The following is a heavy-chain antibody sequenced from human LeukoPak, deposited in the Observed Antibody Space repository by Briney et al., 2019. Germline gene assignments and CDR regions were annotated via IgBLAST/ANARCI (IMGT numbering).Heavy chain of an antibody. CDR1: GFTFSSYE. CDR2: ISSSSSTI. Sequence: PGGSLRLSCAASGFTFSSYEMNWVRQAPGKGLEWVSYISSSSSTIYYADSVKGRFTITRDNAKNSLYLQMNSLRVEDTAVYYCARGLSFGELSRNWFDPWGQGTLVTVSS. V-gene: IGHV3-48*03. CDR3: ARGLSFGELSRNWFDP. J-gene: IGHJ5*02. D-gene: IGHD3-10*01.